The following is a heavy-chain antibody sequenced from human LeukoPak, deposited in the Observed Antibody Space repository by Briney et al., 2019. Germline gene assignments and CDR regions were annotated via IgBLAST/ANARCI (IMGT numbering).Heavy chain of an antibody. CDR2: ISGDGGST. Sequence: GGSLRLSCAASGFTFDDYAMHWVRQAPGKGLEWVSLISGDGGSTYYADSAKGRFTISRDNSKNFLYLQMNSLRTEDTALYYCAKDMGILTGYFDWGQGILVTVSS. D-gene: IGHD3-9*01. CDR1: GFTFDDYA. J-gene: IGHJ4*02. V-gene: IGHV3-43*02. CDR3: AKDMGILTGYFD.